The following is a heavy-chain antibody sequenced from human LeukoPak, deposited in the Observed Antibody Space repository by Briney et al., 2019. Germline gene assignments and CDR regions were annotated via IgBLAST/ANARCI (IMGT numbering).Heavy chain of an antibody. V-gene: IGHV3-7*01. CDR1: GFTFSTYW. CDR3: AIISPSYYYDSSNPPRDYFDY. Sequence: GGSLRLSCAASGFTFSTYWMTWVRQAPGKGLEWVATIIQDGGAKYYVDSVKGRFTVSRDNAKNSLDLQMNSLRAEDTAVYYCAIISPSYYYDSSNPPRDYFDYWGQGTLVTVSS. CDR2: IIQDGGAK. D-gene: IGHD3-22*01. J-gene: IGHJ4*02.